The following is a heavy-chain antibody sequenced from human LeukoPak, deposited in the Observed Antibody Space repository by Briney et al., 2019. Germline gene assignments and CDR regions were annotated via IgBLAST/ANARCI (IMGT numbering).Heavy chain of an antibody. CDR2: INHSGST. CDR3: ARDRMVRGVRNWFDP. D-gene: IGHD3-10*01. J-gene: IGHJ5*02. CDR1: GGSFSGYY. V-gene: IGHV4-34*01. Sequence: PSETLSLTCAAYGGSFSGYYWSWIRQPPGKGLEWIGEINHSGSTNYNPSLKSRVTISVDTSKNQFSLKLSSVTAADTAAYYCARDRMVRGVRNWFDPWGQGTLVTVSS.